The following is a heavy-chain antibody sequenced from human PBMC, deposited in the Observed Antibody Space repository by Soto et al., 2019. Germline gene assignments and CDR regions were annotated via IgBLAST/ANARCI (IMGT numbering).Heavy chain of an antibody. D-gene: IGHD6-13*01. J-gene: IGHJ6*03. CDR3: AREYSSSWDYYYMDV. CDR2: INAGNGNT. V-gene: IGHV1-3*01. CDR1: GYTFTSYA. Sequence: QVQLVQSGAEVKKPGASVKVSCKASGYTFTSYAMHWVRQAPGQRLEWMGWINAGNGNTKYSQKFQGRVTITRDTSASTAYMELSSLRSEDTAVYYCAREYSSSWDYYYMDVWGKGTTVTVSS.